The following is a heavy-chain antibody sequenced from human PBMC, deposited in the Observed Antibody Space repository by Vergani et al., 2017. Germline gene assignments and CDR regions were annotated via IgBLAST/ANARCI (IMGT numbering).Heavy chain of an antibody. D-gene: IGHD4-17*01. CDR1: GFTFINAW. Sequence: EVQLVESGGGLVKPGGSLRLSCAASGFTFINAWMTWVRQAPGKGLEWVSGISGSGVSAYYTDSVKGRFTISRDNSKNMLFLQMNNLRTEDTAIYYCAKLSARMTTVTDPWGQGTLVTVSS. CDR2: ISGSGVSA. J-gene: IGHJ5*02. V-gene: IGHV3-23*04. CDR3: AKLSARMTTVTDP.